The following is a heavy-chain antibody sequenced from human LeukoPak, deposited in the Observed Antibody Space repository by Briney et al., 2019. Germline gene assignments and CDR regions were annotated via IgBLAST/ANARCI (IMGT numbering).Heavy chain of an antibody. V-gene: IGHV4-39*01. CDR1: GGSISRSSYY. Sequence: SETLSLTCTVSGGSISRSSYYWGWIRQPPGKGLEWIGSIYYSGSTYYNPSLKSRVTISVDTSKNQFSLKLSSVTAADTAVYYCATLRATRPFLYYYYMDVWGKGTTVTVSS. D-gene: IGHD6-6*01. CDR3: ATLRATRPFLYYYYMDV. J-gene: IGHJ6*03. CDR2: IYYSGST.